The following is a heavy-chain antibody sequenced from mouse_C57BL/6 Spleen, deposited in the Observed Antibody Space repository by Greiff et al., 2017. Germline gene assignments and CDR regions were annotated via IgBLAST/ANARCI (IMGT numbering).Heavy chain of an antibody. Sequence: EVQLQQPGPELVKPGASVKISCKASGYSFTDYNMNWVKQSNGKSLEWIGVINPNYGTTSYNQKFKGKATLTVDQSSSTAYMQLNSLTSEDSAVYYVARDYYGSSYGYFDVWGTGTTVTVAS. CDR3: ARDYYGSSYGYFDV. V-gene: IGHV1-39*01. CDR2: INPNYGTT. D-gene: IGHD1-1*01. CDR1: GYSFTDYN. J-gene: IGHJ1*03.